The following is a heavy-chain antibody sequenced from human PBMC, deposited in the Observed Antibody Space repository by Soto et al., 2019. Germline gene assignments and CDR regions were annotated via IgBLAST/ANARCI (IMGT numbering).Heavy chain of an antibody. J-gene: IGHJ4*02. Sequence: PVGSLRLSCVASGFSFYSYAMNWVRQAPGKGLEWVSGIGGSGVDTYYAESVKGRFTISRDNSKNTVYLQIHSLRAEDTAVYYCAKDRSWQLAYFDYWGQGT. CDR1: GFSFYSYA. V-gene: IGHV3-23*01. D-gene: IGHD6-6*01. CDR2: IGGSGVDT. CDR3: AKDRSWQLAYFDY.